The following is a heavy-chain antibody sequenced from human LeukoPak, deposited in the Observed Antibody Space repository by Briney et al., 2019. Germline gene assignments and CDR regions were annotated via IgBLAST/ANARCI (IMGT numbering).Heavy chain of an antibody. CDR3: ARGNSAYDYLDY. Sequence: SQTLSLTCTVSGGSISSGGSYWSWIRQHPGKGLEWIGYSYYSGSTYYNPSLKSRVTISVDTSKNQFSLKLSSVTAADTAVYYCARGNSAYDYLDYWGQGTLVTVSS. CDR2: SYYSGST. CDR1: GGSISSGGSY. D-gene: IGHD5-12*01. V-gene: IGHV4-31*03. J-gene: IGHJ4*02.